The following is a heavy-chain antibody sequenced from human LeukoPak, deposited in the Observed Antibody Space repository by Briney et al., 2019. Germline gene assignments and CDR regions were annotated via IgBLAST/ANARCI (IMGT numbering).Heavy chain of an antibody. V-gene: IGHV3-23*01. J-gene: IGHJ6*02. Sequence: GGSLRLSCAASGFTFSSYAMSWVRQAPGKGLEWVSAISGSGGSTYYADSVKGRFTISRDNSKNTLYLQMNSLRAEDTAVYYCAKATGVYYYYYGMDVWGQGTTVTVSS. CDR3: AKATGVYYYYYGMDV. CDR1: GFTFSSYA. CDR2: ISGSGGST. D-gene: IGHD1-14*01.